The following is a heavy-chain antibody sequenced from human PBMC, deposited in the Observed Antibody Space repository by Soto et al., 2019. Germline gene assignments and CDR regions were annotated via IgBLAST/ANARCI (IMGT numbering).Heavy chain of an antibody. CDR3: ARAKHDFMYAFDI. Sequence: PGGSLRLSCAASGFTVSSNYMSWVRQAPGKGLEWVSVIYSGGSTYYADSVKGRFTISRHNSKNTLYLQMNSLRAEDTAVYYCARAKHDFMYAFDIWGRGTMVTVSS. D-gene: IGHD3-3*01. CDR1: GFTVSSNY. V-gene: IGHV3-53*04. CDR2: IYSGGST. J-gene: IGHJ3*02.